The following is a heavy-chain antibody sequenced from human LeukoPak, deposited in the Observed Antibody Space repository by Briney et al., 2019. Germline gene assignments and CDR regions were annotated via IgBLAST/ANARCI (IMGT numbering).Heavy chain of an antibody. Sequence: PGGSLRLSCAASGFTFSSYAMTWVRQAPGKGLEWVSVISGSGGSTYYADSVKGRFTISRDNSKNTLYLQMNSLRAEDTAVYCCARASEAQWLVSHWGQGTLVTVSS. J-gene: IGHJ4*02. D-gene: IGHD6-19*01. CDR3: ARASEAQWLVSH. CDR1: GFTFSSYA. V-gene: IGHV3-23*01. CDR2: ISGSGGST.